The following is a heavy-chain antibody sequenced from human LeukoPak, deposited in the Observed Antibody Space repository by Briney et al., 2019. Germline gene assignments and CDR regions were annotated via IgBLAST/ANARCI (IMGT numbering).Heavy chain of an antibody. CDR1: GFTFSNYV. Sequence: GGSLRLSCVASGFTFSNYVMSWVRQAPGKGLEWVSGISGNGGSTYNADSVKGRFTISRDNSKNTLYLQMNSLRAEDTVVYYCAKGMRQFDYWGQRTLVTVSS. CDR3: AKGMRQFDY. J-gene: IGHJ4*02. CDR2: ISGNGGST. V-gene: IGHV3-23*01.